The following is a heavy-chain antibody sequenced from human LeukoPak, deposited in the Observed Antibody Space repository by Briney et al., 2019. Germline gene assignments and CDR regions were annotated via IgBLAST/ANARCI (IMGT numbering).Heavy chain of an antibody. V-gene: IGHV7-4-1*02. D-gene: IGHD3-9*01. CDR3: ARGDYDILTGYSYYFDY. CDR2: INTNTGNP. J-gene: IGHJ4*02. Sequence: ASVKVSCQASGYTFTTFSMNWVRQAPGQGLEWMGWINTNTGNPTYAQGFAGRFVFSLDTSVSTAYLQISSLKAEDTAVYYCARGDYDILTGYSYYFDYWGQGTLVTVSS. CDR1: GYTFTTFS.